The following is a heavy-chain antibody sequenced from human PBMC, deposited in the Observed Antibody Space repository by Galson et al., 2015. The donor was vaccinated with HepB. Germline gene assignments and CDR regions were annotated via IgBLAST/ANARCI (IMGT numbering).Heavy chain of an antibody. V-gene: IGHV1-46*01. Sequence: SVTVSCKASGYTFTSYYMHWVRQAPGQGLEWMGIINPSGGSTSYAQKFQGRVTMTRDTSTSTVYMELSSLRSEDTAVYYCARDGQIAVPTDLDGHFDYWGQGTLVTVSS. CDR3: ARDGQIAVPTDLDGHFDY. CDR2: INPSGGST. D-gene: IGHD6-19*01. J-gene: IGHJ4*02. CDR1: GYTFTSYY.